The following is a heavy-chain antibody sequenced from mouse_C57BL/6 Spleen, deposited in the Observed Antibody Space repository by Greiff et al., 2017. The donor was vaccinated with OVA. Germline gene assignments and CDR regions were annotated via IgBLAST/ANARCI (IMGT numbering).Heavy chain of an antibody. V-gene: IGHV1-85*01. Sequence: QVQLQQSGPELVKPGASVKLSCKASGYTFTSYDINWVKQRPGQGLEWIGWIYPRDGSTKYNEKFKGKATLTVDTSSSTAYMELHSLTSEDSAVYFCAREDSSGYVAWFAYWGQGTLVTVSA. D-gene: IGHD3-2*02. CDR3: AREDSSGYVAWFAY. CDR1: GYTFTSYD. J-gene: IGHJ3*01. CDR2: IYPRDGST.